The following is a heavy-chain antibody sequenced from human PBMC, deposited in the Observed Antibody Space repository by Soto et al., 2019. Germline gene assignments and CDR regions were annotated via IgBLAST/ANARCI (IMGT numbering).Heavy chain of an antibody. Sequence: EVQLVESGGRLVQPGTSLRLSCIASGFRFDDYAMHWVRQAPGKGLEWVSGITWNSETIDYAESVRGRFTISRDNAEKSVFLQMDSLSPEDTAVYYCARGGQNFWMREDAFDMWGQGTMVTVSS. CDR2: ITWNSETI. CDR3: ARGGQNFWMREDAFDM. CDR1: GFRFDDYA. D-gene: IGHD3-3*01. V-gene: IGHV3-9*01. J-gene: IGHJ3*02.